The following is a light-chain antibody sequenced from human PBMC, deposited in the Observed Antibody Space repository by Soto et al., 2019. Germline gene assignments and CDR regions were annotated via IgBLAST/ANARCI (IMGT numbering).Light chain of an antibody. J-gene: IGKJ2*01. V-gene: IGKV3-20*01. Sequence: EIVLTQSPGTLSLSPGEAAILSCRASQSVNSNYLAWYQQKPGQAPRLLIYGASSRATGVPNRFSGSGSGTDFTLTITNLQPEDFATYYCQQYINHPYTFGQGTTLGIK. CDR1: QSVNSNY. CDR3: QQYINHPYT. CDR2: GAS.